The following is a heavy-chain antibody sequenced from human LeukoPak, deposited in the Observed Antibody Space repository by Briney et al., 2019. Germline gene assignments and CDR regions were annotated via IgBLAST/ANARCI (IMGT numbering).Heavy chain of an antibody. V-gene: IGHV4-59*01. Sequence: SETLSLTCAVSGGSISSYYWSWIRQPPGKGLEWIGYIYSSGNTNYNPSLKSRVTISVDTSKNQFSLKLSSVTAADTAVYYCARESPILYQRVEYFFDYWGQGTLVTVSS. CDR2: IYSSGNT. J-gene: IGHJ4*02. D-gene: IGHD2-2*01. CDR3: ARESPILYQRVEYFFDY. CDR1: GGSISSYY.